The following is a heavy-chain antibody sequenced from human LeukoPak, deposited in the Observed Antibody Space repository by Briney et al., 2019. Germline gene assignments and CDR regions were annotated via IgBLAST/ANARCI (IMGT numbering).Heavy chain of an antibody. CDR3: ARFRIVGATHAFDI. CDR2: INPNSGGT. Sequence: GASVKVSCKASGYTFPGYYMHWVRQAPGQGLEWMGWINPNSGGTNYAQKFQGRVTMTRDTSISTAYMELSRLRSDDTAVYYCARFRIVGATHAFDIWGQGTMVTVSS. J-gene: IGHJ3*02. CDR1: GYTFPGYY. D-gene: IGHD1-26*01. V-gene: IGHV1-2*02.